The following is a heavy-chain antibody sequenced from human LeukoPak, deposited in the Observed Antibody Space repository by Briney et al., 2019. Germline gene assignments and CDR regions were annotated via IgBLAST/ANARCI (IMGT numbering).Heavy chain of an antibody. Sequence: ASVTVSCKASGGTFSSYAISWVRHAPGQGLEWMGRIIPILGIANYAQEFQGRVTINADKSTSTAYMALSSLRSEDTAVYYCARDAGGVAIDYWGQGTLVTVSS. V-gene: IGHV1-69*04. D-gene: IGHD2-8*01. CDR3: ARDAGGVAIDY. CDR1: GGTFSSYA. CDR2: IIPILGIA. J-gene: IGHJ4*02.